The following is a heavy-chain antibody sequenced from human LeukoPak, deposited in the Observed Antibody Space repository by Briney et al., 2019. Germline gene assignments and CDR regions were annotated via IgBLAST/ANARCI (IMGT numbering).Heavy chain of an antibody. D-gene: IGHD6-13*01. Sequence: SVKVSCRASVGTFSSYAISWVRQAPGQGLECMGGIIPIFGTANYAQKIQSRVTITADESTSTAYMELSSLRSEDTAVYYCERDSSSSWYPVTEYYYFDYWGQGTLVTVSS. CDR3: ERDSSSSWYPVTEYYYFDY. CDR2: IIPIFGTA. J-gene: IGHJ4*02. CDR1: VGTFSSYA. V-gene: IGHV1-69*13.